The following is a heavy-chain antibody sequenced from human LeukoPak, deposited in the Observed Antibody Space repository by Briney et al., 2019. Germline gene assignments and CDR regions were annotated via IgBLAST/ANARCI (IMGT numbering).Heavy chain of an antibody. CDR3: ARGGYYYGSGSSFDY. Sequence: SVKVSCKASGGTFSSYAISWVRQAPGQGLEWMGRIIPILGIANYAQKFQGRVTMTRNTSISTAYVELSSLRSEDTAVYYCARGGYYYGSGSSFDYWGQGTLVTVSS. D-gene: IGHD3-10*01. CDR1: GGTFSSYA. CDR2: IIPILGIA. V-gene: IGHV1-69*04. J-gene: IGHJ4*02.